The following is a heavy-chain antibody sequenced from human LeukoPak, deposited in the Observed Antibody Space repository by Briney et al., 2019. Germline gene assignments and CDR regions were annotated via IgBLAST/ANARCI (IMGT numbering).Heavy chain of an antibody. D-gene: IGHD6-13*01. CDR3: ARDLGSSWSGPGYYYGMDV. Sequence: SETLSLTCAVYGGSFSGYYWSWIRQPPGKGLEWIGEINHSGSTNYNPSLKSRVTISVDTSKNQFSLKLSSVTAADTAVYYCARDLGSSWSGPGYYYGMDVWGQGTTVTVSS. CDR1: GGSFSGYY. V-gene: IGHV4-34*01. J-gene: IGHJ6*02. CDR2: INHSGST.